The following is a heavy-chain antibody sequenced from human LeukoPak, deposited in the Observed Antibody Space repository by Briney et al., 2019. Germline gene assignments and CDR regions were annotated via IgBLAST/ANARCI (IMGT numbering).Heavy chain of an antibody. CDR2: ISGSGGST. V-gene: IGHV3-23*01. CDR3: ARFHSSSGWYYFDY. J-gene: IGHJ4*02. D-gene: IGHD6-19*01. CDR1: GFTFSSYA. Sequence: GGSLRLSCAASGFTFSSYAMSWVRQAPGKGLEWVSAISGSGGSTYYADSVKGRFTISRDNSKNTLYLQMNSLRAEDTAVYYCARFHSSSGWYYFDYWGQGTLVTVSS.